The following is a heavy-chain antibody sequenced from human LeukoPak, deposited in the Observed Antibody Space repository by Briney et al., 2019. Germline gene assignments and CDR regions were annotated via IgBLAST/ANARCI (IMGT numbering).Heavy chain of an antibody. CDR2: IRYDESNK. J-gene: IGHJ4*02. CDR1: GFTFSTYA. Sequence: RGSLRLSCAASGFTFSTYAIHWVRQAPGKGLEWVAFIRYDESNKYYADSVKGRFTISRDNSKNTLYLQMNSLRADDTAVYYCAKDASGSYLTYFDYWGQGTLVTVSS. D-gene: IGHD1-26*01. CDR3: AKDASGSYLTYFDY. V-gene: IGHV3-30*02.